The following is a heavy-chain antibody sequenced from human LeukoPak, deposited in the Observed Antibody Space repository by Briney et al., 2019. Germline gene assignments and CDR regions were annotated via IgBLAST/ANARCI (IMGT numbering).Heavy chain of an antibody. V-gene: IGHV3-7*01. CDR2: IKQDGSEK. D-gene: IGHD2-15*01. CDR3: ARGWWIDAFDI. Sequence: PGGSLRLSCAVSGFTFSSYWMSWVRQAPGKGLEWVANIKQDGSEKYYVDSVKGRFTISSDNAKNSLYLQMNSLRAEDTAVYYCARGWWIDAFDIWGQGTMVTVSS. CDR1: GFTFSSYW. J-gene: IGHJ3*02.